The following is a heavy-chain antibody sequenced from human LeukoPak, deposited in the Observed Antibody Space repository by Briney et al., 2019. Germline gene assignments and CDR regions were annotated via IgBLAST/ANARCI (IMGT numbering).Heavy chain of an antibody. D-gene: IGHD6-13*01. Sequence: PGGSLRLSCAASGFTFDGYAMNWVRQAPGKGLEWVSGISWNSGSIGYADSVKGRFTISRDNAKNSLYLQMNSLRAEDTALYYCAKAGAAGDYYYYYMDVWGKGTTVTVSS. J-gene: IGHJ6*03. V-gene: IGHV3-9*01. CDR2: ISWNSGSI. CDR1: GFTFDGYA. CDR3: AKAGAAGDYYYYYMDV.